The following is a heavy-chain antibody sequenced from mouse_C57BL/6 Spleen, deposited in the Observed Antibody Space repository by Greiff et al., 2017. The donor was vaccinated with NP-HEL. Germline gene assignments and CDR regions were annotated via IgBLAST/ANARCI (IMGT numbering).Heavy chain of an antibody. Sequence: EVKLMESGPGLVKPSQSLSLTCSVTGYSITSGYYWNWIRQFPGNKLEWMGYISYDGSNNYNPSLKNRISITRDTSKNQFFLKLNSVTTEDTATYYCARDHYSNYVEYAMDYWGQGTSVTVSS. V-gene: IGHV3-6*01. CDR1: GYSITSGYY. J-gene: IGHJ4*01. CDR3: ARDHYSNYVEYAMDY. CDR2: ISYDGSN. D-gene: IGHD2-5*01.